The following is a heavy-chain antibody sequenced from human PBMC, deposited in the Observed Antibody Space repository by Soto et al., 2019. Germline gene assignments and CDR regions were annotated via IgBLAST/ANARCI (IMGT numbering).Heavy chain of an antibody. CDR3: AKPIGVAGNGGCAFDI. Sequence: GGSMRLSCSASGLTFSSYDMHWVRQATGKGLEWVSAIGTAGDTYYPGSVKGRFTISRENAKNSLYLQMNSLRAGDTAVYYCAKPIGVAGNGGCAFDIWGQGTMVTVSS. CDR2: IGTAGDT. D-gene: IGHD6-19*01. V-gene: IGHV3-13*01. CDR1: GLTFSSYD. J-gene: IGHJ3*02.